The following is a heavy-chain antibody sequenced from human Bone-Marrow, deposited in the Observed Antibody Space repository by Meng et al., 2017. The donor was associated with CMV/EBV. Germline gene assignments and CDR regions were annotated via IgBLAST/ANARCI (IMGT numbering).Heavy chain of an antibody. CDR3: ARPMRTYGQWLPTSP. CDR1: GFTFSSYS. Sequence: GGSLRLSCAASGFTFSSYSMNWVRQAPGKGLEWVSYISSSSTIYYADSVKGRFTISRDNAKNSLYLQMNSLRAEDTAVYYCARPMRTYGQWLPTSPWGPGTLVTRYS. D-gene: IGHD6-19*01. CDR2: ISSSSTI. V-gene: IGHV3-48*04. J-gene: IGHJ5*02.